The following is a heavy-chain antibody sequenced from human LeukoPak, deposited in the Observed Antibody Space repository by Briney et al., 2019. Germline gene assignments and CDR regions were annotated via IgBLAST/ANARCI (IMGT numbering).Heavy chain of an antibody. V-gene: IGHV3-23*01. D-gene: IGHD3-22*01. CDR2: ISGSGGST. CDR1: GFTFSSYG. J-gene: IGHJ5*02. CDR3: AKRPTMISNWFDP. Sequence: GGSLRLSCAASGFTFSSYGMHWVRQAPGKGLEWVSAISGSGGSTYYADSVKGRFTISRDNSKNTLYLQMNSLRAEDTAVYYCAKRPTMISNWFDPWGQGTLVTVSS.